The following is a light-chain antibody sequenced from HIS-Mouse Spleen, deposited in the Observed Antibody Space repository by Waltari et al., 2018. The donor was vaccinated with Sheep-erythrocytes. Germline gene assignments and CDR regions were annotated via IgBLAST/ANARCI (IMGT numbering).Light chain of an antibody. V-gene: IGKV1-39*01. CDR3: QQSYSTPQFT. J-gene: IGKJ3*01. CDR1: QSISSY. Sequence: DIQMTQSTSSLSASVGDRVPITCRASQSISSYLNWYQQKPGKAPKLLIYAASSLQSGVPSRFSGSGSGTDFTLTISSLQPEDFATYYCQQSYSTPQFTFGPGTKVDIK. CDR2: AAS.